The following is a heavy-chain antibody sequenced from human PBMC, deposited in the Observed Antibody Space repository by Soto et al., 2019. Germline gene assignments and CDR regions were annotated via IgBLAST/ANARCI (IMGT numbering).Heavy chain of an antibody. V-gene: IGHV4-39*01. D-gene: IGHD3-10*01. J-gene: IGHJ6*02. CDR3: ARGGSGSYYYYYYGMDV. CDR1: GGSISSSSYY. Sequence: SETLSLTCTVSGGSISSSSYYWGWIRQPPGEGLEWIGSIYYSGSTYYNPSLKSRVTISVDTSKNQFSLKLSSVTAADTAVYYCARGGSGSYYYYYYGMDVWGQGTTVTVSS. CDR2: IYYSGST.